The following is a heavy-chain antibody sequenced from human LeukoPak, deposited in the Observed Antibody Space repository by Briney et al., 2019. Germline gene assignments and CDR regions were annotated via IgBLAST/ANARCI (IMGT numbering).Heavy chain of an antibody. Sequence: GGSLRLSCAASGFTFSSYAMTWVRQAPGKGLEWVSGISGSGGSTYYADSVKGRFTISRDNSKDTLYVQMNSLRAEDTAVYYCAKSDYYDSSGYYYGSDYWGQGTLVTVSS. J-gene: IGHJ4*02. CDR2: ISGSGGST. V-gene: IGHV3-23*01. D-gene: IGHD3-22*01. CDR3: AKSDYYDSSGYYYGSDY. CDR1: GFTFSSYA.